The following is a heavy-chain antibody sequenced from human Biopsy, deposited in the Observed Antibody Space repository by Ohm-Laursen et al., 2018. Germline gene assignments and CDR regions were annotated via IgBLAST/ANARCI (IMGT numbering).Heavy chain of an antibody. CDR3: TGRYDIGAYGVDV. D-gene: IGHD3-9*01. CDR2: ISSSGTTI. V-gene: IGHV3-11*01. Sequence: GSLRLSCAASGFNFRDYNMNWIRQAPGKGLEWISHISSSGTTIYYGDVVRGRFTISRDNDKNSLFLQMNSLRADDTAVYYCTGRYDIGAYGVDVRGQGTTVIVSS. J-gene: IGHJ6*02. CDR1: GFNFRDYN.